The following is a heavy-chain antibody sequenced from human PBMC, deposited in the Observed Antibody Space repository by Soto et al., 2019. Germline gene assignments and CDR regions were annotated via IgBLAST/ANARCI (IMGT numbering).Heavy chain of an antibody. V-gene: IGHV1-8*01. J-gene: IGHJ3*02. CDR2: MNPNSGNT. CDR3: ARVEDYILWSYLNVRLGAFDI. D-gene: IGHD3-16*02. CDR1: GYTFTSYN. Sequence: ASVKVSCKASGYTFTSYNINWVRQATGQGLEWMGWMNPNSGNTGYAQKFQGRVTMTRNTSISTAYMELSSLRSEDTAVYYCARVEDYILWSYLNVRLGAFDIWGQGTMVTVSS.